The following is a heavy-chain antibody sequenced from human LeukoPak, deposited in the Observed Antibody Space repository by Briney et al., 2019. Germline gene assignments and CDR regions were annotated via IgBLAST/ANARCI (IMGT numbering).Heavy chain of an antibody. CDR1: GFTFSNYW. D-gene: IGHD3-9*01. V-gene: IGHV3-7*01. J-gene: IGHJ4*02. CDR2: IKQDGSER. Sequence: GGSLRLSCAASGFTFSNYWMSWVRQAPGRGLEWVANIKQDGSERYYVDSVKGRFTISRDNAKNSLYLQMNSLRAEDTAIYYCARDYDILTAYHASFDYWGQGTLVTVSS. CDR3: ARDYDILTAYHASFDY.